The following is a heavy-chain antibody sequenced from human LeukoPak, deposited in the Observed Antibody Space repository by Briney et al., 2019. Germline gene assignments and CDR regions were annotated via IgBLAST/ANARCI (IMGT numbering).Heavy chain of an antibody. CDR2: IRHDGSIK. D-gene: IGHD3-16*01. Sequence: GGSLRLSCAASRFTFSNYAMSWVRQAPGKGLEWVAFIRHDGSIKNYADSVKGRSTISRDNSKNTLYLQMNSLRAEDTAVYYCAKDSLADIDYWGQGTLVTVSS. CDR3: AKDSLADIDY. J-gene: IGHJ4*02. V-gene: IGHV3-30*02. CDR1: RFTFSNYA.